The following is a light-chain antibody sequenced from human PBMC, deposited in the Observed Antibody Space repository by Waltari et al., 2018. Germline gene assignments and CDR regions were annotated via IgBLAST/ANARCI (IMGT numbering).Light chain of an antibody. CDR1: QGANSY. V-gene: IGKV1-9*01. CDR3: QQYQSYPIT. CDR2: GAS. J-gene: IGKJ4*01. Sequence: DIQLTQSPSFLSASVGDRVTITCRASQGANSYLAWFQKKPGKAPKVLVFGASTLQSGVPSRFSCSGSGTEFILTISSLQPEDIATYYCQQYQSYPITFGGGTKVETK.